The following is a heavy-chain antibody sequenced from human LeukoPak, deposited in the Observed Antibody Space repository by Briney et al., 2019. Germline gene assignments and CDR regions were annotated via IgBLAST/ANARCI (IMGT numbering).Heavy chain of an antibody. V-gene: IGHV3-66*01. J-gene: IGHJ4*02. Sequence: GGSLRLSCAASGFILSSNHMSWVRQVPGKGLEWVSLIYSDDATYYADSVKGRFTISRDNAKNSLYLQMNSLRAEDTAVYYCARETYCTNTSCPIGDHFDYWGQGTLVTVSS. CDR3: ARETYCTNTSCPIGDHFDY. CDR2: IYSDDAT. D-gene: IGHD2-2*01. CDR1: GFILSSNH.